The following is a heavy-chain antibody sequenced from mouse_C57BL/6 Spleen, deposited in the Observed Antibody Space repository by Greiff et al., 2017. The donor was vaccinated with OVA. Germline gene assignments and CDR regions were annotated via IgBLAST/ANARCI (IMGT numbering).Heavy chain of an antibody. V-gene: IGHV1-75*01. J-gene: IGHJ2*01. D-gene: IGHD2-4*01. CDR1: GYTFTDYY. CDR3: ARSEDYPYYFDY. CDR2: IFPGSGST. Sequence: VQLVESGPELVKPGASVKISCKASGYTFTDYYINWVKQRPGQGLEWIGWIFPGSGSTYYNEKFKGKATLTVDKSSSTAYMLLSSLTSEDSAVYFCARSEDYPYYFDYWGQGTTLTVSS.